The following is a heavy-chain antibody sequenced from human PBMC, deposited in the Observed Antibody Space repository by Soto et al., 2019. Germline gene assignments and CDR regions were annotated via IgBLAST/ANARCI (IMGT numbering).Heavy chain of an antibody. Sequence: EVQLVESGGGLVQSGGSLRLSCAVSGFTVSSNYMSWVRQAPGKGLEWVSLIYSGGSTYYADSVKGRFTISRDNSKNTLYLQMNSLRPEDTAVYYCAREGIRSPLYYWGQGTLVTVSS. V-gene: IGHV3-66*01. CDR3: AREGIRSPLYY. CDR1: GFTVSSNY. D-gene: IGHD4-17*01. J-gene: IGHJ4*02. CDR2: IYSGGST.